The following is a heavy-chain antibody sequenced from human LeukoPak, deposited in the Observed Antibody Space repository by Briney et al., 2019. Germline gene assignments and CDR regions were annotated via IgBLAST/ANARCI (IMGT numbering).Heavy chain of an antibody. Sequence: GGSLRLSCAASGFTFSAYAMSWVRQAPGKGLEWVSGISDDSTYTYYADSVKGPFTTSRDNAKNSLYLQLNSLRGEDTAVYYCARVAACANGVCSDFDYWGQGTLVTVSS. CDR2: ISDDSTYT. CDR3: ARVAACANGVCSDFDY. J-gene: IGHJ4*02. V-gene: IGHV3-21*01. CDR1: GFTFSAYA. D-gene: IGHD2-8*01.